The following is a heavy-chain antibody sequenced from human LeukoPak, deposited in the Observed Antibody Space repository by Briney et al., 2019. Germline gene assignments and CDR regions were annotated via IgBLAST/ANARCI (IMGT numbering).Heavy chain of an antibody. CDR2: IYPGDSDT. CDR1: GYSFTNYW. V-gene: IGHV5-51*01. Sequence: PGESLKISCKGSGYSFTNYWIAWVRQMPGKGLEWMGIIYPGDSDTRYSPSFQGQVTISADKSSNTAYLQWSSLKASDTAMYYCAKYSSGFYVIDYWGQGTLVTVSS. CDR3: AKYSSGFYVIDY. J-gene: IGHJ4*02. D-gene: IGHD6-19*01.